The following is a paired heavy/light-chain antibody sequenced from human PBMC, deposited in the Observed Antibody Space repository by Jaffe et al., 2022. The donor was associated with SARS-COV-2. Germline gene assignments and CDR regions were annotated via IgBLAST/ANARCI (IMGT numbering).Light chain of an antibody. CDR1: QSVSSF. V-gene: IGKV3-11*01. CDR2: DAS. Sequence: EIVLTQSPATLSLSPGERATLSCRASQSVSSFLGWYQQKRGQAPRLLISDASKRATGIPARFSGSGSGTDFTLTISSLEPEDFAVYYCQQRNHWPLTFGGGTKVEIK. J-gene: IGKJ4*01. CDR3: QQRNHWPLT.
Heavy chain of an antibody. CDR2: INPNSGDT. D-gene: IGHD6-13*01. CDR3: ARDQGGSSRGYGMDV. V-gene: IGHV1-2*04. Sequence: QVQLVQSGAEVKKPGASVKVSCKASGYTFTGYYMHWVREAPGQGLEWMGWINPNSGDTKYAQKFQGWVTMTRDTSVSTAYMELSRLKSDDTAIYYCARDQGGSSRGYGMDVWGQGTTVTVSS. CDR1: GYTFTGYY. J-gene: IGHJ6*02.